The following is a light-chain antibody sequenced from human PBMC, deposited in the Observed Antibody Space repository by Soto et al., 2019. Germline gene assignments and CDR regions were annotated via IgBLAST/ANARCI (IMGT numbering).Light chain of an antibody. J-gene: IGKJ3*01. CDR1: QSINNRY. Sequence: EIVLTQSPGTLSLSPGERATLSCRASQSINNRYLAWYQQKPGQAPRLLIYGASSRATGIPDRFSGSGSGTDFTLNISRLEPEDFAVYYFQQFGSAPCFTFGPGIKVDMK. V-gene: IGKV3-20*01. CDR2: GAS. CDR3: QQFGSAPCFT.